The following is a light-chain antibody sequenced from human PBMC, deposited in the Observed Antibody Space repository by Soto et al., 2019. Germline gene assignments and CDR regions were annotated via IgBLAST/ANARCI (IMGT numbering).Light chain of an antibody. J-gene: IGKJ3*01. CDR3: QQSYSSPFT. Sequence: DIQMTQAPSSPSASVGDRVTITCRASQPIDTSLNWYQQKPGNAPRLLIYAASSLQSGVPLRFSGSGSGTDFTLTISSLQPKDFATYYCQQSYSSPFTFGPGTTVDIK. CDR1: QPIDTS. V-gene: IGKV1-39*01. CDR2: AAS.